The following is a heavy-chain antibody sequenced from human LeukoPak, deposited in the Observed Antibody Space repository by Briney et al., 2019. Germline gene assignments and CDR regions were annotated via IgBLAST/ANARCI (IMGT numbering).Heavy chain of an antibody. Sequence: SETLSLTCTVSGGSISSYYWSWIRQPPGKGLEWIGYIYYSGSTNYNPSLKSRVTISVDTSKNQFSLRLSSVTAADTAVYYCARHEKVTMVRGVYHYGMDVWGQGTTVAVSS. J-gene: IGHJ6*02. CDR3: ARHEKVTMVRGVYHYGMDV. V-gene: IGHV4-59*08. CDR2: IYYSGST. CDR1: GGSISSYY. D-gene: IGHD3-10*01.